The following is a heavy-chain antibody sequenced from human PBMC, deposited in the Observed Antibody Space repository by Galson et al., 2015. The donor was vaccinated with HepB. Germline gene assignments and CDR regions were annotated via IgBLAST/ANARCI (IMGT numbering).Heavy chain of an antibody. Sequence: SVKVSCKASSDTFDTYSLNWVRQAPGQGLEWMGWISGYSGYTDYPQTFQGRVTMTTDTSTRTAYLELRSLTSDDTAMYYCARGGMGSIGGPTFDLWGQGTLVTVS. J-gene: IGHJ4*02. V-gene: IGHV1-18*01. CDR1: SDTFDTYS. D-gene: IGHD3-16*01. CDR2: ISGYSGYT. CDR3: ARGGMGSIGGPTFDL.